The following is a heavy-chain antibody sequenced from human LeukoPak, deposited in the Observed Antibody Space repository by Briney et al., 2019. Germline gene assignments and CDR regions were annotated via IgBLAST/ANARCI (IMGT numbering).Heavy chain of an antibody. CDR2: ISSRGSYI. V-gene: IGHV3-21*01. D-gene: IGHD6-13*01. J-gene: IGHJ4*02. Sequence: GGSLRLSCAASGFAFSNYNINWVRQAPGKGLEWVSSISSRGSYIYYADSVKGRFAISADNAMNSLYLQMNSLRAEDTAVYYCARGYSSSWYDLYYFDYWGQGTLVTVSS. CDR1: GFAFSNYN. CDR3: ARGYSSSWYDLYYFDY.